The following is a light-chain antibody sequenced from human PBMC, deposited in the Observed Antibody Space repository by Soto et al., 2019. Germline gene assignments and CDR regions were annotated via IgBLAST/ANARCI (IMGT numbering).Light chain of an antibody. Sequence: QSVLTQPPSVSAAPGQKVTISCSGSSSDIGNNYVSWYQHIPGTPPKLLIYETNKRPSGIPDRFSASKSGTSASLGITGLQTGDEADYYCGTWDNSMSADVFGSGTKVTVL. CDR3: GTWDNSMSADV. J-gene: IGLJ1*01. CDR2: ETN. CDR1: SSDIGNNY. V-gene: IGLV1-51*02.